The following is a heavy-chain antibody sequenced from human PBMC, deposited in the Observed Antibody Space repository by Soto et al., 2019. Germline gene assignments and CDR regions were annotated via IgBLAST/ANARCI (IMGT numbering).Heavy chain of an antibody. V-gene: IGHV1-69*13. CDR1: GGTFSRYA. J-gene: IGHJ4*02. Sequence: SVKVSCKASGGTFSRYAISWVRQAPGQGLEWMGGIIPIFGTANYAQKFQGRVTITADESTSTAYMELSSLRSEDTAVYYCARASYCSGGSCYSGEFDYWGQGTLVTVSS. CDR2: IIPIFGTA. CDR3: ARASYCSGGSCYSGEFDY. D-gene: IGHD2-15*01.